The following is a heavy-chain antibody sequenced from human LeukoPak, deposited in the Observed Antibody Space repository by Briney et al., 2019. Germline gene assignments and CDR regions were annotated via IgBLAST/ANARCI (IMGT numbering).Heavy chain of an antibody. CDR1: GFTFSSYA. CDR2: ISGSGGST. CDR3: AKDRGSLNYYDSSGAGAFDI. J-gene: IGHJ3*02. Sequence: PGGSLRLSCAASGFTFSSYAMSWVRQAPGKGLEWVSAISGSGGSTYYADSVKGRFTISRDNSKNTLYLQMNSLRAEDTAVYYCAKDRGSLNYYDSSGAGAFDIWGQGTMVTVSS. D-gene: IGHD3-22*01. V-gene: IGHV3-23*01.